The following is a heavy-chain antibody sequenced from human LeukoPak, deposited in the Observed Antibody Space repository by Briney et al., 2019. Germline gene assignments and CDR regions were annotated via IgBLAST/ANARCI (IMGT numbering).Heavy chain of an antibody. CDR1: GFTFYDYA. CDR2: ICWNSGSI. D-gene: IGHD6-13*01. J-gene: IGHJ4*02. Sequence: PGGSLRLSCAASGFTFYDYAMHWVRHAPGKGLGWVSGICWNSGSIGYADSVKGRFTISRDNAKNSLYLQMNSLRAEDTALYYCAKDRDSSSWYLFDYWGQGTLVTVSS. CDR3: AKDRDSSSWYLFDY. V-gene: IGHV3-9*01.